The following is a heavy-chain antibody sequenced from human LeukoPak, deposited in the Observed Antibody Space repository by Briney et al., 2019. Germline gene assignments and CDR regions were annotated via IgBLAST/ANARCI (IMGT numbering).Heavy chain of an antibody. Sequence: GGALRLSCVASGFTFCYFFKTWVRQAPGEGLEWGAAVFGGGFGAYYVHSVKGRFTISRDNSKNTLYLQMNSLRVEDTAVYYCAKFEGHPWGTYRLDYWGLGTLVTVS. D-gene: IGHD3-16*02. V-gene: IGHV3-23*01. CDR3: AKFEGHPWGTYRLDY. J-gene: IGHJ4*02. CDR2: VFGGGFGA. CDR1: GFTFCYFF.